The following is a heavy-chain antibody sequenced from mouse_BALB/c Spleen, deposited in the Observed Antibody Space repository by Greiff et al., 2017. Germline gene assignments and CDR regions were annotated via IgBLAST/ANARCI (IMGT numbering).Heavy chain of an antibody. CDR3: ARRIYYGNYDAMDY. CDR1: GFSLTGYG. V-gene: IGHV2-6-7*01. J-gene: IGHJ4*01. Sequence: QVQLKQSGPGLVAPSQSLSITCTVSGFSLTGYGVNWVRQPPGKGLEWLGMIWGDGSTDYNSALKSRLSISKDNSKSQVFLKMNSLQTDDTAMYYCARRIYYGNYDAMDYWGQGTSVTVSS. CDR2: IWGDGST. D-gene: IGHD2-1*01.